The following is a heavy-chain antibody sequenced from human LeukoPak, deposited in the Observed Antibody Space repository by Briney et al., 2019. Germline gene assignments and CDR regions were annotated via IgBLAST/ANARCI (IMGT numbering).Heavy chain of an antibody. V-gene: IGHV3-33*06. Sequence: GGSLRLSCAASGFTFSSYGMHWVRQAPGKGLEWVAVIWYDGSNKYYADSVKGRFTISRDNSKNTLYLQMNSLRAEDTAVYYCAKDFSDYGVTSDYWGQGTLVTVSS. CDR1: GFTFSSYG. J-gene: IGHJ4*02. D-gene: IGHD4-17*01. CDR2: IWYDGSNK. CDR3: AKDFSDYGVTSDY.